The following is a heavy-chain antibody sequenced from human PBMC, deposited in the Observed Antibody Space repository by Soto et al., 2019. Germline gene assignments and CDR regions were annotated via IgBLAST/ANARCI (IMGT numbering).Heavy chain of an antibody. CDR2: ISSSSSYI. J-gene: IGHJ4*02. CDR1: GFTFSSYS. CDR3: ARSPFPYSYGSYFDY. V-gene: IGHV3-21*01. D-gene: IGHD5-18*01. Sequence: AGGSLRLSCAASGFTFSSYSMNWVRQAPGKGLEWVSSISSSSSYIYYADSVKGRFTISRDNAKNSLYLQMNSLRAEDTAVYYCARSPFPYSYGSYFDYWGQATLVTVYS.